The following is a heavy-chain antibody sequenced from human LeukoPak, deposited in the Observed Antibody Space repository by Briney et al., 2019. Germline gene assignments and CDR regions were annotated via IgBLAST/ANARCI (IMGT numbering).Heavy chain of an antibody. J-gene: IGHJ6*02. CDR1: GFIFSSYA. CDR3: AKFWCSGGSCSWHYYGMDV. D-gene: IGHD2-15*01. CDR2: ISGSGGST. Sequence: GGSLRLSCAASGFIFSSYAMSWVRQAPGKVLEWVSTISGSGGSTYYTDSVKGRFIISRDNSKNTLYLQMNSLRAEDTAVYYCAKFWCSGGSCSWHYYGMDVWGQGTTVTVSS. V-gene: IGHV3-23*01.